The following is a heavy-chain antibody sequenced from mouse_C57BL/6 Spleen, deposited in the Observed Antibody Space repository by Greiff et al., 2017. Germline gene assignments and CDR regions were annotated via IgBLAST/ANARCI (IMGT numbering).Heavy chain of an antibody. CDR1: GFNIKDYY. CDR2: IDPEDGDT. CDR3: TPSYYYGSIYGFAY. Sequence: EVQLQQSGAELVRPGASVKLSCTASGFNIKDYYMHWVKQRPEKGLEWIGSIDPEDGDTEYAPKFQGKATMTEDTSSNTAYLQLSSLTSEDTAVYYCTPSYYYGSIYGFAYWGQGTLVTVSA. J-gene: IGHJ3*01. V-gene: IGHV14-1*01. D-gene: IGHD1-1*01.